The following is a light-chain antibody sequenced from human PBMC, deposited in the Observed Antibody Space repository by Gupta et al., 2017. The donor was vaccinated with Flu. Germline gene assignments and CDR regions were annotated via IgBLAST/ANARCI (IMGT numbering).Light chain of an antibody. CDR1: QSVSSSY. CDR3: QKYGRPPIT. CDR2: GAA. V-gene: IGKV3-20*01. Sequence: EIVLTQSPVTLSVSPGERATLSCRASQSVSSSYLAWYQQKPGQAPRLLIYGAASRATGMPARCSGSGSGTNVTITISRLEHEEVAVYYCQKYGRPPITFGQGTRLEIK. J-gene: IGKJ5*01.